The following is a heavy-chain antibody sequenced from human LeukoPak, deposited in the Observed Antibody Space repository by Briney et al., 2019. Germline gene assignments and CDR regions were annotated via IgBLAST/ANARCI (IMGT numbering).Heavy chain of an antibody. V-gene: IGHV1-69*13. CDR2: IIPIFGRA. Sequence: SVKVSCKASGGTFSSYGISWVRQAPGQGLEWMGGIIPIFGRAKYAQKFQGRVTITADESTSTAYMEVNSLRSEDTAVYYCARDGWLQLHAFDIWGQGTMVTASS. CDR3: ARDGWLQLHAFDI. J-gene: IGHJ3*02. D-gene: IGHD5-24*01. CDR1: GGTFSSYG.